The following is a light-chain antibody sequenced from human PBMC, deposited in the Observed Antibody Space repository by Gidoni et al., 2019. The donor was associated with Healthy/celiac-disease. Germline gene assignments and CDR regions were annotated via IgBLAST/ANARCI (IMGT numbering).Light chain of an antibody. CDR3: SSYTSSSTLVV. CDR2: EVS. Sequence: QSALTQPASVSGSPGQSITISCTGTSSDVGGYNYVSWYPQHPGKAPKLMIYEVSNRPSGVSNRFSGSKSGNTASRTISGLQAEDGADYYCSSYTSSSTLVVFGGGTKLTVL. CDR1: SSDVGGYNY. J-gene: IGLJ2*01. V-gene: IGLV2-14*01.